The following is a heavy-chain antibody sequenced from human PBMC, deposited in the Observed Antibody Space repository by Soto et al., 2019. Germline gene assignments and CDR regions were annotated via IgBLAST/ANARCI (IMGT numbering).Heavy chain of an antibody. V-gene: IGHV5-10-1*01. Sequence: GDSLQNPYKGYGYSFTSYLISLMRQIPGKGLEWMGRIDPGDSYTNYSPSFQGHVTISADKSISTAYLQWSSLKASDTAMYYCARRRDGYNFDAFDIWGQGTMVSVSS. J-gene: IGHJ3*02. CDR2: IDPGDSYT. CDR3: ARRRDGYNFDAFDI. D-gene: IGHD5-12*01. CDR1: GYSFTSYL.